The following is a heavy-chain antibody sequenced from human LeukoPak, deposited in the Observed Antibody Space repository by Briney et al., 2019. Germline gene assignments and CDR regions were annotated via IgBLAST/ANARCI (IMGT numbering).Heavy chain of an antibody. CDR2: INSDGSIT. Sequence: PGGSLRLSCAASGFTVSSNYMSWVRHAPGKGLVWVSHINSDGSITSYADSVKGRFTISRDNAKNTLYLQMNSLRAEDTAVYYCARDAVDTANAVWGQGTTVTVSS. CDR1: GFTVSSNY. D-gene: IGHD5-18*01. J-gene: IGHJ6*02. V-gene: IGHV3-74*01. CDR3: ARDAVDTANAV.